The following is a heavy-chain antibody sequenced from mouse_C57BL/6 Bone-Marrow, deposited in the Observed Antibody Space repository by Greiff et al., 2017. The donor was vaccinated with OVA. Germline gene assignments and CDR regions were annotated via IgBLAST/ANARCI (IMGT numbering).Heavy chain of an antibody. CDR3: ARPYYGSGDHWYFDV. CDR1: GYTFTTYP. CDR2: FDPYNDDT. V-gene: IGHV1-47*01. J-gene: IGHJ1*03. D-gene: IGHD1-1*01. Sequence: VQLQQSGAELVKPGASVKMSCKASGYTFTTYPIEWMKQNHGKSLEWIGNFDPYNDDTKYNEKFKGKATLTVEKSSSTVYLELSRLTSDYSAVYYCARPYYGSGDHWYFDVWGTGTTVTVSS.